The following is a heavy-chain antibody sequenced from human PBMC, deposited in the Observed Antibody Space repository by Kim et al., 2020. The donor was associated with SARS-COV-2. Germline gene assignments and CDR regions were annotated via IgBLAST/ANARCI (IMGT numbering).Heavy chain of an antibody. J-gene: IGHJ4*02. Sequence: NPSLKSRVTRSVDTSKNQFSLKLSSVTAADTAVYYCARTSGSYYRAFDYWGQGTLVTVSS. D-gene: IGHD1-26*01. V-gene: IGHV4-59*01. CDR3: ARTSGSYYRAFDY.